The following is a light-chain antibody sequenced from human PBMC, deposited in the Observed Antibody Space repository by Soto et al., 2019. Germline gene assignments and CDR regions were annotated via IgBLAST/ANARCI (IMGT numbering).Light chain of an antibody. Sequence: SSPTQPPPPSGSPGQSVTLSRPGTSRDVGGYNYVSWYQQHPGKAPKFMIYEVTKRPSGVPDRFSGSKSGNTASLTVSGLQAEDEADYYCSSYAGSNNFVVFGGGTKVTVL. CDR2: EVT. J-gene: IGLJ2*01. CDR1: SRDVGGYNY. CDR3: SSYAGSNNFVV. V-gene: IGLV2-8*01.